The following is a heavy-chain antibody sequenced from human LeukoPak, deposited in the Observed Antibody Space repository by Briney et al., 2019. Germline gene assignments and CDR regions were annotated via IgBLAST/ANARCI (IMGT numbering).Heavy chain of an antibody. V-gene: IGHV7-4-1*02. D-gene: IGHD1-7*01. Sequence: GGSLRLSCAASGFTFTSYAMNWVRQAPGQGLEWMGWINTNTGNPTYAQGFTGRFVFSLDTSVSTAYLQISSLKAEDTAVYYCARASSGTTLRPEFDPWGQGTLVTVSS. CDR2: INTNTGNP. CDR1: GFTFTSYA. CDR3: ARASSGTTLRPEFDP. J-gene: IGHJ5*02.